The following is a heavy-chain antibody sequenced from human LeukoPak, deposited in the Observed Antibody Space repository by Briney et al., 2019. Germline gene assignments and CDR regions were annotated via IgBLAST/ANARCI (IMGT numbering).Heavy chain of an antibody. CDR1: GFRISHQS. CDR2: VSSSGSLT. CDR3: ARVFYELLSTGHMDV. Sequence: PGGSLRLSCAASGFRISHQSMNWVRQAPGKGLEWVSSVSSSGSLTYYADSLKGRFTIARDNAKNLLYLEMNSLRVEDTAVYYCARVFYELLSTGHMDVWGKGTTVTVSS. J-gene: IGHJ6*03. V-gene: IGHV3-21*06. D-gene: IGHD2-2*01.